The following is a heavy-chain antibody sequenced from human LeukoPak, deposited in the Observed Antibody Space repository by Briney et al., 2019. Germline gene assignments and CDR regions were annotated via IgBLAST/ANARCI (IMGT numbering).Heavy chain of an antibody. Sequence: GGSLRLSCAASGFTFSSYGMHWVRQAPGKGLEWVAVISYDGSSKYYADSVKGRFTISRDNSKNTLYLQMNSLRAEDTAVYYCATGSSSWPGGFDYWGQGTLVTVSS. CDR3: ATGSSSWPGGFDY. CDR2: ISYDGSSK. V-gene: IGHV3-30*03. J-gene: IGHJ4*02. CDR1: GFTFSSYG. D-gene: IGHD6-13*01.